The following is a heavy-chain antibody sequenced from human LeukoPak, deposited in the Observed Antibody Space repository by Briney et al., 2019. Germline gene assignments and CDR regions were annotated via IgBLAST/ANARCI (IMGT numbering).Heavy chain of an antibody. V-gene: IGHV5-51*01. J-gene: IGHJ4*02. CDR2: IYPGDSDT. CDR1: GYSSTSYW. Sequence: GESLKISCKGSGYSSTSYWIGWVRQMPGKGLEWMGIIYPGDSDTRYSPSFQGQVTISADKSISTAYLQWSSLKASDTAMYYCARRAEHYYGSGSSQSLDYWGQGTLVTVSS. CDR3: ARRAEHYYGSGSSQSLDY. D-gene: IGHD3-10*01.